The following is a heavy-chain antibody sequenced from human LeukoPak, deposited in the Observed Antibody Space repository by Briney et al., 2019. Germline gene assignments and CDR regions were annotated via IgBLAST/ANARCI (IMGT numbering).Heavy chain of an antibody. CDR1: GYTFTSNY. D-gene: IGHD3-3*01. Sequence: ASVKVSCKAFGYTFTSNYMHWVRQAPGQGPEWMGVISPSGGSTTYAQKFQGRVTMTTDTSTSTAYMELRSLRSDDTAVYYCARRFLSYFDYWGQGTLVTVSS. CDR3: ARRFLSYFDY. J-gene: IGHJ4*02. V-gene: IGHV1-46*01. CDR2: ISPSGGST.